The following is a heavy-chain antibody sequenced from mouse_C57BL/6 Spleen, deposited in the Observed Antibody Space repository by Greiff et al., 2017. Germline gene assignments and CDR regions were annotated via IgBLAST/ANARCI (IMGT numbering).Heavy chain of an antibody. D-gene: IGHD2-5*01. CDR3: AREGSNYVGAMDY. V-gene: IGHV1-80*01. CDR2: IYPGDGDT. J-gene: IGHJ4*01. Sequence: VKLVESGAELVKPGASVKISCKASGYAFSSYWMNWVKQRPGKGLEWIGQIYPGDGDTNYNGKFKGKATLTADKSSSTAYMQLSSLTSEDSAVYFCAREGSNYVGAMDYWGQGTSVTVSS. CDR1: GYAFSSYW.